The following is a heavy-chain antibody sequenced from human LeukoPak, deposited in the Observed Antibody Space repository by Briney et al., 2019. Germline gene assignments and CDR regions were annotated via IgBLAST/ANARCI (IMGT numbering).Heavy chain of an antibody. D-gene: IGHD2-15*01. CDR1: GYTFTNYA. CDR2: INTNTGNP. V-gene: IGHV7-4-1*02. Sequence: ASVKVSCKASGYTFTNYAINWVRQAPGQGLEWMGWINTNTGNPTCAQGFTGRFVFSLDTSVTTAYLQISSLKAEDTAVYYCVRPGYCSGNSCLKFEYWGQGTLVTVSS. J-gene: IGHJ4*02. CDR3: VRPGYCSGNSCLKFEY.